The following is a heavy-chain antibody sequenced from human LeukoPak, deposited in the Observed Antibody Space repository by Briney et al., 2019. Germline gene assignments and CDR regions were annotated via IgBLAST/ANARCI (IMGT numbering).Heavy chain of an antibody. J-gene: IGHJ3*02. V-gene: IGHV3-30-3*01. Sequence: GRSLRLSCAASGFTFSSYAMHWVRQAPGKGLEWVAVISYDGSNKYYADSVKGRFTISRDNSKNTLYLQMNSLRAEDTAVYYCAKVTTMVRGVLPDAFDIWGQGTMVTVSS. D-gene: IGHD3-10*01. CDR3: AKVTTMVRGVLPDAFDI. CDR1: GFTFSSYA. CDR2: ISYDGSNK.